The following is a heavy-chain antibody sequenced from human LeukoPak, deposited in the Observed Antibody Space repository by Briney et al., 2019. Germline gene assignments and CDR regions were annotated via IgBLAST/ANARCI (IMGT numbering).Heavy chain of an antibody. V-gene: IGHV4-31*03. CDR3: AKGYSYGTGYNWFDP. Sequence: SQTPCLTCTVSGGSISSGGYYWSRIRQHPGKGLEWIAYIYYSGSTYYNPSLKSRFTISVDTSKNQFSLKLSSVTAADTAVYYCAKGYSYGTGYNWFDPGGRGTLVTVSS. J-gene: IGHJ5*02. CDR2: IYYSGST. CDR1: GGSISSGGYY. D-gene: IGHD5-18*01.